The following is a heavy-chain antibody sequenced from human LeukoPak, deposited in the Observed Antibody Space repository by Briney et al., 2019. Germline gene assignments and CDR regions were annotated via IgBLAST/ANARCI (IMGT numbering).Heavy chain of an antibody. V-gene: IGHV4-59*12. D-gene: IGHD3-10*01. CDR3: ARDRSREGTYGSESYFPGWFDP. CDR1: GGSISRYY. J-gene: IGHJ5*02. CDR2: IYYNGAT. Sequence: SETLSLTCTVSGGSISRYYWSWIRQPPGKGLEWIGYIYYNGATNYNPSLKSRVTISIDTSQNQFSLRMTSLTAADTAVYYCARDRSREGTYGSESYFPGWFDPWGQGTLVTVSS.